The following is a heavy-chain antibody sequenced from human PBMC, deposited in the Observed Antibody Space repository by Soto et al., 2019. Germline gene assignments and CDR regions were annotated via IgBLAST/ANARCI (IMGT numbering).Heavy chain of an antibody. V-gene: IGHV3-30-3*01. Sequence: PGGSLRLSCAASGFTFSSYAMHWVRQAPGKGLEWVAVISYDGSNKYYADSVKGRFTISRDNSKNTLYLQMNSLRAEDTAVYYCARAEPQQLPLYLDYWGQGTLVTVSS. CDR3: ARAEPQQLPLYLDY. CDR1: GFTFSSYA. CDR2: ISYDGSNK. D-gene: IGHD6-13*01. J-gene: IGHJ4*02.